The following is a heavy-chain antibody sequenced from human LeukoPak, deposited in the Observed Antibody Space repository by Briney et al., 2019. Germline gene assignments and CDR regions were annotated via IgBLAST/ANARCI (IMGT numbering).Heavy chain of an antibody. D-gene: IGHD6-13*01. V-gene: IGHV1-69*13. CDR3: AGIAAAEELDY. CDR2: IIPIFGTA. J-gene: IGHJ4*02. Sequence: ASVKVSCKASGGTFSSYAISWVRQAPGQGLEWMGGIIPIFGTANYAQKFQGRVTITADESTSTAYMELSSLRSEDTAVYYCAGIAAAEELDYWGQGTLVTVSS. CDR1: GGTFSSYA.